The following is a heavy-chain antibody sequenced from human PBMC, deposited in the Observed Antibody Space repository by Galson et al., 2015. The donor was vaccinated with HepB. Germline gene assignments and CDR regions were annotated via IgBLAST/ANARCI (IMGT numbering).Heavy chain of an antibody. V-gene: IGHV1-69*13. D-gene: IGHD2-21*02. J-gene: IGHJ3*02. CDR3: ANPTVGDSGAFDI. Sequence: SVKVSCKASGGTFSSYAISWVRQAPGQGLEWMGGIIPIFGTANYAQKFQGRVTITADESTSTAYMELSSLRSEDTAVYYCANPTVGDSGAFDIWGQGTMVTVSS. CDR1: GGTFSSYA. CDR2: IIPIFGTA.